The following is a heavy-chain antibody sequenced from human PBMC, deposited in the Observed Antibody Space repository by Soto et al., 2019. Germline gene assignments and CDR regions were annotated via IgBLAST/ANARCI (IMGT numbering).Heavy chain of an antibody. CDR2: INAGNGNT. CDR3: ARDGYIVVVPAAMENWFDP. Sequence: ASVKVSCKASGYTFTSYAMHWVRQAPGQRLEWMGWINAGNGNTKYSQKFQGRVTITRDTSASTAYMELSSLRSEDTAVYYCARDGYIVVVPAAMENWFDPWGQGTLVTVSS. J-gene: IGHJ5*02. D-gene: IGHD2-2*01. CDR1: GYTFTSYA. V-gene: IGHV1-3*01.